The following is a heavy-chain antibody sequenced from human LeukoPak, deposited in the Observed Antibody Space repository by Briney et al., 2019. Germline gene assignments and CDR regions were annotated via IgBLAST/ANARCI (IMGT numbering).Heavy chain of an antibody. V-gene: IGHV4-61*05. J-gene: IGHJ4*02. Sequence: PSETLSLTCTVSGGSISSSSYYWGWIRQPPGKGLEWIGHIHYSGSTNYNPSLKSRVTISVDTSKNQFSLKLSSVTAADTAVYYCARQGQYQLLPFDNWGQGTLVTVSS. CDR1: GGSISSSSYY. CDR3: ARQGQYQLLPFDN. CDR2: IHYSGST. D-gene: IGHD2-2*01.